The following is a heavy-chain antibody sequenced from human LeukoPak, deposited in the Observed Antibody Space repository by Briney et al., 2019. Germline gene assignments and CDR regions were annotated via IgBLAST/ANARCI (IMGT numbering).Heavy chain of an antibody. CDR1: GFTFSSYG. V-gene: IGHV3-30*02. J-gene: IGHJ4*02. D-gene: IGHD2-21*02. Sequence: GGSLRLSCAASGFTFSSYGMHWVRQAPGKGLEWVAFIRYDGSNKYYADSVKGRFTISRDNAKNSLYLQMNSLRAEDTAVYYCARDDRRYCGGDCYLDYWGQGTLVTVSS. CDR3: ARDDRRYCGGDCYLDY. CDR2: IRYDGSNK.